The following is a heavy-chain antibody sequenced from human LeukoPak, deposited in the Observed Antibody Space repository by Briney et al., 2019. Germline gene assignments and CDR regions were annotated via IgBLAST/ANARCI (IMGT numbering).Heavy chain of an antibody. J-gene: IGHJ4*02. CDR3: ARTIPDAAYFDY. V-gene: IGHV1-18*01. CDR2: ISGYNGNT. CDR1: GYTFTSYS. D-gene: IGHD2-15*01. Sequence: AASVKVSCKASGYTFTSYSISWVRQAPGQGLEWMGWISGYNGNTNYAQKLQGRVTMTTDTSTSTAYMELRSLRSDDTAVYYCARTIPDAAYFDYWGQGTLVTVSS.